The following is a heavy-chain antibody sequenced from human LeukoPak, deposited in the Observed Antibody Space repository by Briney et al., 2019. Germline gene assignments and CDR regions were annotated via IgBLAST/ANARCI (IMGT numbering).Heavy chain of an antibody. CDR2: ISGSGGST. CDR1: GFTFSSYA. V-gene: IGHV3-23*01. J-gene: IGHJ4*02. Sequence: GGSLRLSCVASGFTFSSYAMSWVRQAPRKGLEWVSAISGSGGSTHYADSVKGRFTISRVNSKNTLYLQMNSLRADDTAVYYCAKGRAMATVTAGDHWGQGTLATVSS. CDR3: AKGRAMATVTAGDH. D-gene: IGHD4-17*01.